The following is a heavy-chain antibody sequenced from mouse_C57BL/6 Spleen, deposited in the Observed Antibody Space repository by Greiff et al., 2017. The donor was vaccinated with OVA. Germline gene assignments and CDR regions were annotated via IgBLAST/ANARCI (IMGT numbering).Heavy chain of an antibody. J-gene: IGHJ4*01. CDR2: ISSGSSTI. V-gene: IGHV5-17*01. CDR1: GFTFSDYG. Sequence: EVKLMKSGGGLVKPGGSLKLSCAASGFTFSDYGMHWVRQAPEKGLEWVAYISSGSSTIYYADTVKGRFTISRDNAKNTLFLQMTSLRSEDTAMYYCAKTGYYAMDYWGQGTSVTVSS. D-gene: IGHD4-1*01. CDR3: AKTGYYAMDY.